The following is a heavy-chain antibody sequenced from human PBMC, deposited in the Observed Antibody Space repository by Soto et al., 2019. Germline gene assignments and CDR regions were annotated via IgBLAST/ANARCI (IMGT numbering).Heavy chain of an antibody. J-gene: IGHJ4*02. Sequence: EVQLVESGGGLVQPGRSLRLSCAASGFTFDDYAMHWVRQAPGKGLEWVSGISWNSGSIGYADSVKGRFTISRDNAKNSLYLQMNSLRAEDTALYYCAKDKVPYSSSSLADYWGQGTLVTVSS. D-gene: IGHD6-6*01. CDR3: AKDKVPYSSSSLADY. CDR2: ISWNSGSI. CDR1: GFTFDDYA. V-gene: IGHV3-9*01.